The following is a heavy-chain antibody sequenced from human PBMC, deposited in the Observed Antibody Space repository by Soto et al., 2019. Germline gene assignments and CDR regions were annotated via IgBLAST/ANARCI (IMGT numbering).Heavy chain of an antibody. CDR1: GYSFTSYW. Sequence: PGESLKISCKGSGYSFTSYWIGWVRQMPGKGLEWMGIIYPGDSDTRYSPSFQGQVTISADKSISTAYLQWSSLKASDTAMYYCARQEGDSPTENGMDVWGQGTTVTVSS. D-gene: IGHD2-21*02. CDR2: IYPGDSDT. J-gene: IGHJ6*02. V-gene: IGHV5-51*01. CDR3: ARQEGDSPTENGMDV.